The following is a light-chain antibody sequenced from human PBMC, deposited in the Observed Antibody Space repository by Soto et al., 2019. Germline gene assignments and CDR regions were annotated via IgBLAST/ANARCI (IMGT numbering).Light chain of an antibody. V-gene: IGKV3-11*01. CDR2: DAS. CDR1: QSVSSY. CDR3: QQRSNWLT. Sequence: EIVLTQSPATLSLSPGQRATLSCRASQSVSSYLAWYQQKPGQAPRLLIYDASNRATVIPARFSGSGSGTDITLTISSLEAEDFAVYYFQQRSNWLTFGGGTKVEIK. J-gene: IGKJ4*01.